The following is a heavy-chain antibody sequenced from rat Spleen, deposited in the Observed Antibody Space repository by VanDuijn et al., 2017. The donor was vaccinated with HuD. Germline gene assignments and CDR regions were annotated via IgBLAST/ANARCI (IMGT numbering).Heavy chain of an antibody. CDR2: ISYDGSST. Sequence: EVQLVESDGGLVQPGRSLKLSCAASGFTFSDYYMAWVRQAPTKGLEWVATISYDGSSTYYRDSVKGRFTIARDNAKNTLYLQMNRLRSDDTATFYGARHPCVTPYWCFDLWGPGTMVTVSS. CDR1: GFTFSDYY. D-gene: IGHD1-4*01. J-gene: IGHJ1*01. V-gene: IGHV5-29*01. CDR3: ARHPCVTPYWCFDL.